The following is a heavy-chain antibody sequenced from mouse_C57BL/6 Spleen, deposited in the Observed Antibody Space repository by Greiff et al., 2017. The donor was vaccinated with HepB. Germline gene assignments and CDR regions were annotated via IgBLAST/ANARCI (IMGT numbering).Heavy chain of an antibody. J-gene: IGHJ1*03. D-gene: IGHD1-1*01. CDR1: GFTFSDYG. Sequence: DVHLVESGGGLVKPGGSLKLSCAASGFTFSDYGMHWVRQAPEKGLEWVAYISSGSSTIYYADTVKGRFTISRDNAKNTLFLQMTSLRSEDTAMYYCARGYYGSSYRYVDVWGTGTTVTVSS. CDR2: ISSGSSTI. V-gene: IGHV5-17*01. CDR3: ARGYYGSSYRYVDV.